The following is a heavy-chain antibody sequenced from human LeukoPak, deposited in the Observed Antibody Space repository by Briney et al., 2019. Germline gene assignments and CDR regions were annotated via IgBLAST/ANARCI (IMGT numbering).Heavy chain of an antibody. CDR2: VSDSGRST. CDR1: GYTFSNFA. CDR3: AKTPVRRFPLYFDY. V-gene: IGHV3-23*01. J-gene: IGHJ4*02. D-gene: IGHD3-3*01. Sequence: GGSLRLSCAASGYTFSNFAMSWVRQAPGKGLEWVSGVSDSGRSTYYADSVEGRFTIFRDNSKNTLYLQMKSLRAEDTAVYYCAKTPVRRFPLYFDYWGQGTLVTVSS.